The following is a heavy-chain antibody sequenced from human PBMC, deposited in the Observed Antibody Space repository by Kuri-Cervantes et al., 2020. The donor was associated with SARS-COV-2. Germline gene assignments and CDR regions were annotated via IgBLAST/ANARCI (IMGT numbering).Heavy chain of an antibody. CDR2: IYHSGST. J-gene: IGHJ4*02. CDR1: GYSISSGYY. V-gene: IGHV4-38-2*01. CDR3: ARVFTASFDF. Sequence: GSLRLSCAVSGYSISSGYYWGWIRQPPGKGLEWIGSIYHSGSTYYNPSLKSRVTISLDTSTNQFSLKLSSVTAADTAVYYCARVFTASFDFWGQGTLVTVSS.